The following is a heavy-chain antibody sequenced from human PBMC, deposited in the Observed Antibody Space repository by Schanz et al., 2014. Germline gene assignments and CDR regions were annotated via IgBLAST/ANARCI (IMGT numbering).Heavy chain of an antibody. Sequence: QIQLVQSGPEVKKPGATVKVSCKASGYIFINSGISWVRQAPGQGLEWMGWISVYNHNKEYDQKFQGRVTMTLDTVTSTAYLDLSRLRSEDTGVYYCARALKGKVAIFGVIAAQNYYYMDVWGKGTTVTVSS. CDR2: ISVYNHNK. CDR1: GYIFINSG. V-gene: IGHV1-18*01. CDR3: ARALKGKVAIFGVIAAQNYYYMDV. J-gene: IGHJ6*03. D-gene: IGHD3-3*01.